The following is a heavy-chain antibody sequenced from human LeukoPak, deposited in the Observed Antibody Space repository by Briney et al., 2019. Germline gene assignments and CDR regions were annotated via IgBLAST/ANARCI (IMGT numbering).Heavy chain of an antibody. CDR1: GYTLSDLS. J-gene: IGHJ6*03. V-gene: IGHV1-24*01. D-gene: IGHD1/OR15-1a*01. CDR2: IDPEDGDT. CDR3: ATARYDNNDYYYYYMDV. Sequence: ASVKVSCKISGYTLSDLSIHWVRQAPGKGLEWVGGIDPEDGDTVYARSFRGRFTVTEDTSTDTSYMELSSLTADDTAVYYCATARYDNNDYYYYYMDVWGDGTSVTVSS.